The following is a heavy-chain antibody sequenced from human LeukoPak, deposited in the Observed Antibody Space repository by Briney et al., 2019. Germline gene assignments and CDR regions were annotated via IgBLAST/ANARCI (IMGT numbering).Heavy chain of an antibody. CDR2: IYTSGST. J-gene: IGHJ3*02. Sequence: SETLSLTCTVSGGSISSYYWSWIRQPAGKGLEWIGRIYTSGSTNYNPSLKSRVTMSVDTSKNQFSLKLSSVTAADTAVYYCAGIVVVPAASSTDAFDIWGQGTTVTVS. CDR3: AGIVVVPAASSTDAFDI. D-gene: IGHD2-2*01. CDR1: GGSISSYY. V-gene: IGHV4-4*07.